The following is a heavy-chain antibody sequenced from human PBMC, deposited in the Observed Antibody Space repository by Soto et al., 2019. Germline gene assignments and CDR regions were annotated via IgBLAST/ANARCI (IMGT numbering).Heavy chain of an antibody. V-gene: IGHV4-59*11. CDR1: RGSIRSHY. D-gene: IGHD6-19*01. CDR3: ARGFSGWSSFGMDV. CDR2: IDYSGNT. Sequence: PSETLSLTCTVSRGSIRSHYCSWIRQPPGKGLEWIGNIDYSGNTNYNPSLKSRVTISADTSKDQFSLRLTSVTAADTAVYCCARGFSGWSSFGMDVWGQGTTVTVSS. J-gene: IGHJ6*02.